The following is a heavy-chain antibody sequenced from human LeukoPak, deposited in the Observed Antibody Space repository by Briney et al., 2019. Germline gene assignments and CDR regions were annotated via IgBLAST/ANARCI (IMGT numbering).Heavy chain of an antibody. D-gene: IGHD1-26*01. CDR3: AKGARWELPLDY. V-gene: IGHV3-7*02. Sequence: GGPLRLSGAAPGFSFSRYWMSWVRQAPGKGLEWVANIKQDRSDKYYVDSVKGRFTLSRDNAKNSLYLQMNSLRAEDTAVYYCAKGARWELPLDYWGQGTLVTVSS. J-gene: IGHJ4*02. CDR2: IKQDRSDK. CDR1: GFSFSRYW.